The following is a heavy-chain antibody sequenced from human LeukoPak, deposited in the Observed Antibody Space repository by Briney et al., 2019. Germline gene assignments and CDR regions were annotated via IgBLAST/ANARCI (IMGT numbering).Heavy chain of an antibody. D-gene: IGHD3-10*01. V-gene: IGHV1-46*03. J-gene: IGHJ4*02. Sequence: ASVKVSCKASGYTFTNYYMHWVRRAAGQGLEWMGIINPSGGSTSYAQKFQGRVTMTRDTSTSTVYMELSSLRSEDTAVYYCAREDGSGSSFDYWGQGTLVTVSS. CDR3: AREDGSGSSFDY. CDR1: GYTFTNYY. CDR2: INPSGGST.